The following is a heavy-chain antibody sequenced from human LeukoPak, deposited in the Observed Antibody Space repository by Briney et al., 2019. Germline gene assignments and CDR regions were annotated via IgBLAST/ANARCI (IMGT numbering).Heavy chain of an antibody. CDR3: AREGVGFVVVVAARYYYYGMDV. D-gene: IGHD2-15*01. J-gene: IGHJ6*02. CDR2: INPNSGGT. V-gene: IGHV1-2*02. CDR1: GYTFTGYY. Sequence: ASVKVSCKASGYTFTGYYMHWVRQAPGQGLEWIGWINPNSGGTNYAQKFQGRVTMTRDPSISTAYMELSRLRSDDTAVYYCAREGVGFVVVVAARYYYYGMDVWGQGTTVTVSS.